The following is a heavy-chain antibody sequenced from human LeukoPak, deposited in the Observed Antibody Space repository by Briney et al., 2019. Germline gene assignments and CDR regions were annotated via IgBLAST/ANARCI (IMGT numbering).Heavy chain of an antibody. Sequence: NPGGSLRLSCAASGFTFSSYSMNWVRQAPGKGLEWVSSISSSSSYIYYADSVKGRFTISRDNAKNSLYLQMNSLRAEDTAVYYCARDAYDSNGLDYWGQGTLVTVSS. CDR1: GFTFSSYS. CDR3: ARDAYDSNGLDY. CDR2: ISSSSSYI. V-gene: IGHV3-21*01. D-gene: IGHD3-22*01. J-gene: IGHJ4*02.